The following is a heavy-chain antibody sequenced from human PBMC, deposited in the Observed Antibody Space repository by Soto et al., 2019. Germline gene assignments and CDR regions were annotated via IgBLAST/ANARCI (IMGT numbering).Heavy chain of an antibody. J-gene: IGHJ4*02. V-gene: IGHV4-31*03. CDR1: GGSISSGGYY. Sequence: QVQLQESGPGLVKPSQTLSLTCTVSGGSISSGGYYWSWIRQHPGKGLEWIGYIYYSGSTYYNPSLTSRFTISVDTSKNQFSLKLSSVTAADTAVYYCARGGAARPYYFDYWGQGTLVTVSS. CDR3: ARGGAARPYYFDY. D-gene: IGHD6-6*01. CDR2: IYYSGST.